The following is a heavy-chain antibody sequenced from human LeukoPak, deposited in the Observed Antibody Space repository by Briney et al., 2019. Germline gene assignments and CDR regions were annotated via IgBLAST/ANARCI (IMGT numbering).Heavy chain of an antibody. V-gene: IGHV3-30*02. J-gene: IGHJ3*02. D-gene: IGHD1-1*01. CDR3: AKPLAYKRGAFDI. Sequence: GGSLRLSCAASGFTFSTYAMHWVRQAPGKGLEWVAVIWYDGSNKYYADSVKGRFTISRDNSKNTLYLQTNSLRPEDTAVYYCAKPLAYKRGAFDIWGQGTMVTVSS. CDR2: IWYDGSNK. CDR1: GFTFSTYA.